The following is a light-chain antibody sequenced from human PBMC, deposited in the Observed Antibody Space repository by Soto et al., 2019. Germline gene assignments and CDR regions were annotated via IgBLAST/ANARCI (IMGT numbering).Light chain of an antibody. CDR3: ASNLGLNTYV. J-gene: IGLJ1*01. V-gene: IGLV2-23*02. Sequence: QSALTQPASVSGSPGQSITISCTGTSSDVGTYNLVSWYQLHAGKVPKVIIYEVFRRPSGVSDRFSGSKSGNTASLTISGLQAEDEADYQCASNLGLNTYVFGTGTKLTVL. CDR2: EVF. CDR1: SSDVGTYNL.